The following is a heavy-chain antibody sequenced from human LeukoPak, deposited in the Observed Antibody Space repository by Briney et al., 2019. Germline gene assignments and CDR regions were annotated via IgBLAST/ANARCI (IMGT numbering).Heavy chain of an antibody. V-gene: IGHV5-51*01. CDR1: GYSFTSYW. J-gene: IGHJ4*02. CDR2: IYPADSDT. D-gene: IGHD3-10*01. Sequence: GESLKTSCKGSGYSFTSYWIGWVRPMPGKGLEWMGIIYPADSDTTYSPSFQGQVTISVDKSISTAYLQWSSLKASDTAMYYCARHRRKSIIGTASSRGFDSWGQGTLVTVSS. CDR3: ARHRRKSIIGTASSRGFDS.